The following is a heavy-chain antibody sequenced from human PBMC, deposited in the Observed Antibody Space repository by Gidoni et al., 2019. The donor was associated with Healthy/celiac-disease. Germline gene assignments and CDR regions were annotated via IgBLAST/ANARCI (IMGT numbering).Heavy chain of an antibody. CDR1: GFTVSSNY. J-gene: IGHJ6*02. Sequence: EVQLVESGGGLVQPGGSLRLSCAASGFTVSSNYMSWVRQAPGKGLEWVSVIYSGGSTYYADSVKGRFTMSRDNSKNTLYLQMNSLRAEDTAVYYCAREPGTGYYYGMDVWGQGTTVTVSS. V-gene: IGHV3-66*01. CDR2: IYSGGST. CDR3: AREPGTGYYYGMDV. D-gene: IGHD6-13*01.